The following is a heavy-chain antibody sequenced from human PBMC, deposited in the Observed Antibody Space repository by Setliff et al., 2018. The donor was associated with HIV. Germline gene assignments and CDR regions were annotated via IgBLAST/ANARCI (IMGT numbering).Heavy chain of an antibody. CDR3: VREERAADSGSYYSSRWFDR. Sequence: GGSLRLSCAASGFSVSSKYMAWVRQAPGKGLQWDSVIYSAGGTYYADSVKGRFTTSRDSSKNKLYLQMNSLRPEDTAVYYCVREERAADSGSYYSSRWFDRWGQGTLVTVSS. J-gene: IGHJ5*02. V-gene: IGHV3-53*01. CDR1: GFSVSSKY. D-gene: IGHD1-26*01. CDR2: IYSAGGT.